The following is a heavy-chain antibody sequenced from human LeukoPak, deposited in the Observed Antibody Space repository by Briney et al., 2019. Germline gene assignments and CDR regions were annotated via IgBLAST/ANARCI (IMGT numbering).Heavy chain of an antibody. V-gene: IGHV4-31*03. CDR2: IFYSGNI. D-gene: IGHD2-21*02. J-gene: IGHJ4*02. CDR3: ARKLGVVTAIPHFDY. Sequence: SETLSLTCTVSGGSISSGSYSWNWIRQHPGMGLEWIGYIFYSGNIYYNPSLKSRVTISVDTSKNQFSLKLSSVTAADTAVYYCARKLGVVTAIPHFDYWGQGALVTVSS. CDR1: GGSISSGSYS.